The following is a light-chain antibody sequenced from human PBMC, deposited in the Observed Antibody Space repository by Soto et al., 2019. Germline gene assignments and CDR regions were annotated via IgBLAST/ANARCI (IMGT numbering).Light chain of an antibody. CDR3: AAWDDSLSGPV. CDR2: SNH. CDR1: SSNIGTNY. J-gene: IGLJ3*02. V-gene: IGLV1-47*02. Sequence: QPVLTQPPSASATPGQRVTISCSGSSSNIGTNYVYWYQQLPGTAPKLLIYSNHQRPSGVPDRFSGSKSGTSASLAISGLRSEDEADYYCAAWDDSLSGPVFGGGTKVTVL.